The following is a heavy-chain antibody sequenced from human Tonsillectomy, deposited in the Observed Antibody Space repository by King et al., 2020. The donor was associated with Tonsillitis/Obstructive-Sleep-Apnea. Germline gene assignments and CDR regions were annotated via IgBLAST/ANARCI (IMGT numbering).Heavy chain of an antibody. CDR2: INHSGSS. CDR1: GGSFSGYY. J-gene: IGHJ4*02. Sequence: VQLKQWGAGLLKPSETLSLPCAVYGGSFSGYYWSWLRQPPGKGLEWIGEINHSGSSNYNPSLKSRVTISVDTSKNQFSLNLSSVTAADTAVYYCARSTMFGVVITPLYFDYWGQGTLVTVSS. V-gene: IGHV4-34*01. CDR3: ARSTMFGVVITPLYFDY. D-gene: IGHD3-3*01.